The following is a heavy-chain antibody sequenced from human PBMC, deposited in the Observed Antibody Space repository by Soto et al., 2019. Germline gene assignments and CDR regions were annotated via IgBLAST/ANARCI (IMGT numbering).Heavy chain of an antibody. D-gene: IGHD2-15*01. CDR1: GFTFSSYS. V-gene: IGHV3-48*02. CDR3: VKILGGGGHDQNFQH. Sequence: EVQLVESGGDLVQPGGSLRLSCAASGFTFSSYSMNWIRQAPGKGLEWVSYISSSSSSIIHYADSVKGRFTISRDDAKNSLYLQMNSLRDEDTAVYYCVKILGGGGHDQNFQHWGQGTLVVVSS. J-gene: IGHJ1*01. CDR2: ISSSSSSII.